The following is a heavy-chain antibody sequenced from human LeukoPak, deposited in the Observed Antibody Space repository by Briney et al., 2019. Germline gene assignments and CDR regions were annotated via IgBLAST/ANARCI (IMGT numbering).Heavy chain of an antibody. D-gene: IGHD2-2*01. V-gene: IGHV1-24*01. CDR2: FYPEDGET. CDR1: GYTLTELS. Sequence: SVTVSCKVSGYTLTELSMHCVRQTPREGLERMGGFYPEDGETIYAQNLQGRVTITEDTSTNTAYMELSSLRSEDTAVYYCATAPREVPAAISGFDPWGQGSLVTASS. J-gene: IGHJ5*02. CDR3: ATAPREVPAAISGFDP.